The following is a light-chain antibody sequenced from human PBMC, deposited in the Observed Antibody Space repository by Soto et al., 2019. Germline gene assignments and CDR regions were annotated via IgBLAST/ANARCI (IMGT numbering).Light chain of an antibody. CDR3: QQYGNSVT. Sequence: EIVLTQSPGTLSLSPGERATLSCRASQSVSSNFLAWYQHKPGQAPRLLIYGSSSRATVIPDRFSGSGSETDLTLTVRRLEAEDVAVYFCQQYGNSVTFGGGTKVEIK. V-gene: IGKV3-20*01. J-gene: IGKJ4*01. CDR1: QSVSSNF. CDR2: GSS.